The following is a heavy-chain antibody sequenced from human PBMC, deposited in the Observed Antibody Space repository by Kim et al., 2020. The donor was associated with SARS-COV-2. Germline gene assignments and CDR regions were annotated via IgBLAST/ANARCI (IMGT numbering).Heavy chain of an antibody. CDR1: GFTFSSYW. J-gene: IGHJ5*02. CDR3: ARDHSFRDFWSGYYTGERGFDP. V-gene: IGHV3-7*01. D-gene: IGHD3-3*01. Sequence: GGSLRLSCAASGFTFSSYWMSWVRQAPGKGLEWVANIKQDGSEKYYVDSVKGRFTISRDNAKNSLYLQMNSLRAEDTAVYYCARDHSFRDFWSGYYTGERGFDPWGQGTLVTVSS. CDR2: IKQDGSEK.